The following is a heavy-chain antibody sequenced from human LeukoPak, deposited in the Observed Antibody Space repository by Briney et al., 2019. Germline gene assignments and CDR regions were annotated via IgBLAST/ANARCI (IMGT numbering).Heavy chain of an antibody. J-gene: IGHJ4*02. Sequence: ASVKVSCKASGYTFTGYYMHWVRQAPGQGLEWMGWINPDSGGTNFAQKFQGRVTMTRDTSISTAYMELSRRRSDDTAVYYCGRDFRDSLDYWGQGTLVTVSS. V-gene: IGHV1-2*02. CDR2: INPDSGGT. CDR1: GYTFTGYY. CDR3: GRDFRDSLDY.